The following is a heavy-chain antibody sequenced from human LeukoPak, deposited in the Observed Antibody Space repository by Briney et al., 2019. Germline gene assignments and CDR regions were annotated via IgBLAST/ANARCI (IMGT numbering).Heavy chain of an antibody. Sequence: PSETLSLSCAVSDFSIISAHYWGWIRQPPGKGLEWIGSVFHRGNTHYNPSLRSRVSISIDTSQNHFSLKLSPVTAADTAMYYCARTYSSSVYNWFDTWGQGTLVTVSS. D-gene: IGHD3-22*01. V-gene: IGHV4-38-2*01. J-gene: IGHJ5*02. CDR1: DFSIISAHY. CDR3: ARTYSSSVYNWFDT. CDR2: VFHRGNT.